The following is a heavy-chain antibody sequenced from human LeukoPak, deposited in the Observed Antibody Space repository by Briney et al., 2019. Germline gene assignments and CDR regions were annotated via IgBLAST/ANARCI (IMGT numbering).Heavy chain of an antibody. CDR3: ARVIAVAGTDHAFDI. J-gene: IGHJ3*02. Sequence: PSETLSLTCTVSGGSISNYYWSWIRQPPGKGLECIGYIYYSGRTNYNPSLKSRVTISVDTSKNQFSLKLSSVTAADTAVYYCARVIAVAGTDHAFDIWGQGTMVTVSS. CDR1: GGSISNYY. D-gene: IGHD6-19*01. CDR2: IYYSGRT. V-gene: IGHV4-59*08.